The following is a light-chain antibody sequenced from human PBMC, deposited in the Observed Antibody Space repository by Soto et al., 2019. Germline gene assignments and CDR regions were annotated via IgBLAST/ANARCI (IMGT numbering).Light chain of an antibody. J-gene: IGLJ1*01. Sequence: QSVLTQPASVSGSPGHSITISCTGTSSDVGGYNYVSWYQQHPGRAPKLMIYDVSNRPSGVSNRFSGSKSGNTASLTISGLQAEDEADYYCSSYTSSSTSVYVFGNGTKVTVL. V-gene: IGLV2-14*01. CDR2: DVS. CDR3: SSYTSSSTSVYV. CDR1: SSDVGGYNY.